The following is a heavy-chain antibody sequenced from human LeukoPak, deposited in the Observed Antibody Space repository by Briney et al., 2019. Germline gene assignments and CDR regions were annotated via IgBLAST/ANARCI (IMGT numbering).Heavy chain of an antibody. V-gene: IGHV3-7*04. CDR1: GFTFSSYW. CDR2: IKQDGSEK. CDR3: ARTIAVFGPYYFDY. J-gene: IGHJ4*02. Sequence: GGSLRLSCAASGFTFSSYWMSCVRQAPGEGLEWVANIKQDGSEKYYVDSVKGRFTISRDNAKNSLHLQMNSLRAEDTGVYYCARTIAVFGPYYFDYWGQGTLVTVSS. D-gene: IGHD5-24*01.